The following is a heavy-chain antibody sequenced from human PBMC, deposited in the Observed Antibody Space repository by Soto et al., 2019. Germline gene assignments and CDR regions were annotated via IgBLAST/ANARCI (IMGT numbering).Heavy chain of an antibody. CDR1: GFTFSSYS. D-gene: IGHD3-10*01. CDR3: AREFLYGSGSSSS. CDR2: ISSSSSYI. V-gene: IGHV3-21*01. Sequence: EVQLVESGGGLVKPGGSLRLSCAASGFTFSSYSMNWVRQAPGKGREWVSSISSSSSYIYYADSVKGRFTISRDNAKNSLYLQMNSLRAEDTAVYYCAREFLYGSGSSSSWGQGTLVTVSS. J-gene: IGHJ5*02.